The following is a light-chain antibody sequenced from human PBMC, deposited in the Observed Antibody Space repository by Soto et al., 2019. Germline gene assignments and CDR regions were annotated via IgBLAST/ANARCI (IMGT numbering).Light chain of an antibody. CDR3: QQSNSFPLT. J-gene: IGKJ4*01. Sequence: DIQLTQSPSSLSASVGDRVTITCRASQSISSYLNWYQQKPGKAPKVLIYAASSLQSGVPSRFSGSGSGTDFTLTISSLQPEDSAPYYCQQSNSFPLTFGGGTKV. CDR1: QSISSY. V-gene: IGKV1-39*01. CDR2: AAS.